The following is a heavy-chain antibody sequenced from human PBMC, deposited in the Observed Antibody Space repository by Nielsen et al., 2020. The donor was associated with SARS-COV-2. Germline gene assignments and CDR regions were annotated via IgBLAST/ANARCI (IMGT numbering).Heavy chain of an antibody. D-gene: IGHD1-26*01. CDR1: GYTFTGYY. V-gene: IGHV1-2*04. CDR2: INPNSGGT. J-gene: IGHJ4*02. CDR3: AREDYSGSYSGYFDY. Sequence: ASVKVSCKASGYTFTGYYMHWVRQAPGQGLEWMGWINPNSGGTNYAQKFQGWVTMTRDTSISTAYMELSRLRSDDTAVYYCAREDYSGSYSGYFDYWGQGTLVTVSS.